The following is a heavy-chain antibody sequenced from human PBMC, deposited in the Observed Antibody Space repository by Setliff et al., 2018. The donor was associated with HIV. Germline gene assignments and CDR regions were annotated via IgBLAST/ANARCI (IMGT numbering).Heavy chain of an antibody. J-gene: IGHJ6*03. CDR2: INPSGGST. Sequence: ASVKVSCKASGYTLAGYFMHWVRQAPGQGLEWMGIINPSGGSTTYAQKFQGRVTMTRDMSTSTAYMELSRLRSEDTAVYYCARDRERGQYSSSAVGGYYYYYMDVWGKGTTVTVSS. V-gene: IGHV1-46*01. D-gene: IGHD6-6*01. CDR3: ARDRERGQYSSSAVGGYYYYYMDV. CDR1: GYTLAGYF.